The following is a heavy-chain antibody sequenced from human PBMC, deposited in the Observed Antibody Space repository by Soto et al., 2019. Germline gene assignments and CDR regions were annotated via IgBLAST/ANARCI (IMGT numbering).Heavy chain of an antibody. V-gene: IGHV3-53*01. J-gene: IGHJ6*02. D-gene: IGHD6-6*01. Sequence: EVQLVESGGGLIQPGGSLRLSCAASGFTVSSNYMSWVRQAPGKGLEWVSVIYSGGSTYYADSVKGRFTISRDNSKNTLYLQMNSLRAEDTAVYYCASGYSSSSHYYYGMDVWGQGTTVTVSS. CDR2: IYSGGST. CDR3: ASGYSSSSHYYYGMDV. CDR1: GFTVSSNY.